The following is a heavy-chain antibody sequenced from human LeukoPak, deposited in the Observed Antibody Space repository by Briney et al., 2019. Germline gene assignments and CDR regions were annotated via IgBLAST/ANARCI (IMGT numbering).Heavy chain of an antibody. J-gene: IGHJ3*02. D-gene: IGHD2-15*01. CDR2: ISSSSSYI. V-gene: IGHV3-21*06. Sequence: KPGGSLRLSCAASGFTFSSYSMNWVRQAPGKGLEWVSSISSSSSYIYYADSLKGRFTISRDNAKNSLYLQMNSLRAEDTAVYYCAREYCSGGSCSQVDTAFDIWGQGTMVTVSP. CDR3: AREYCSGGSCSQVDTAFDI. CDR1: GFTFSSYS.